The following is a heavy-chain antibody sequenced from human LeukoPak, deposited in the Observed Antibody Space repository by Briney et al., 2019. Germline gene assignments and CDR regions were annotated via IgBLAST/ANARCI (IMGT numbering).Heavy chain of an antibody. Sequence: GGSLRLSCAASGLTFSSYGMHWVRQAPGKGLDWVAVISYDGSNRYYADSVKGRFTISRDNSKNTLYLQMNSLRAEDTAVYYCAKGRVSGVVVAATDYWGQGTLVTVSS. CDR3: AKGRVSGVVVAATDY. D-gene: IGHD2-15*01. J-gene: IGHJ4*02. V-gene: IGHV3-30*18. CDR1: GLTFSSYG. CDR2: ISYDGSNR.